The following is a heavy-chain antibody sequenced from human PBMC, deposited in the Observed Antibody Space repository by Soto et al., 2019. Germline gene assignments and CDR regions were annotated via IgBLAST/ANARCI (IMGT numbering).Heavy chain of an antibody. J-gene: IGHJ3*02. V-gene: IGHV1-69*01. D-gene: IGHD3-16*02. CDR2: IIPIFGTA. Sequence: QVQLVQSGAEVKKPGSSVKVSCKASGGTFSSYAISWVRQAPGQGLEWMGGIIPIFGTANYAQKFQGRVMITADESTSTAYMELSSLRSEDTAVYYCARSHYDYVWGSYRSPVPDAFDIWGQGTMVTVSS. CDR3: ARSHYDYVWGSYRSPVPDAFDI. CDR1: GGTFSSYA.